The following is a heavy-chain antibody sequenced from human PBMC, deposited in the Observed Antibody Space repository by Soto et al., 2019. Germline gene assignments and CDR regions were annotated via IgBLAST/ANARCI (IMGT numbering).Heavy chain of an antibody. Sequence: QVQLVESGGGVVQPGRSLRLSCAASGFTFSSYGMHWVRQAPGKGLEWAAVISYDESNKYYADSVKGRFTISRDNSKHTLDLQMSSLRAEDTAVYYCTKGVVVITSYFQHWGQGTLVTVSS. J-gene: IGHJ1*01. CDR1: GFTFSSYG. CDR2: ISYDESNK. CDR3: TKGVVVITSYFQH. V-gene: IGHV3-30*18. D-gene: IGHD3-22*01.